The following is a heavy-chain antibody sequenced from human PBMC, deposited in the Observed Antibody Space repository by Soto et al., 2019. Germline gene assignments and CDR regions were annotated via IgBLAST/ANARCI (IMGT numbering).Heavy chain of an antibody. CDR1: GASINRGGVDY. Sequence: SETLSLTCSVSGASINRGGVDYWNWIRQPPVKGLEWIGYIYYSGRIYYNPSLESRVTISVDTSKNQFSLKLTSVTAADTAVYYCAHSLRSVYYFGLDVWGQGTTVTVSS. D-gene: IGHD3-10*01. V-gene: IGHV4-31*03. J-gene: IGHJ6*02. CDR2: IYYSGRI. CDR3: AHSLRSVYYFGLDV.